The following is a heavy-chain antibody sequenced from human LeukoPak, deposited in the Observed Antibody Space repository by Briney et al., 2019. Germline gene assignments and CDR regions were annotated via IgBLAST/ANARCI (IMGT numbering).Heavy chain of an antibody. CDR3: ARDKNNWNDGGDAFDI. J-gene: IGHJ3*02. D-gene: IGHD1-20*01. Sequence: GGSPRLSCAASGFTFSSYSMNWVRQAPGKGLEWVSSISSSSSYIYYADSVKGRFTISRDNAKNSLYLQMNSLRAEDTAVYYCARDKNNWNDGGDAFDIWGQGTMVTVSS. V-gene: IGHV3-21*01. CDR1: GFTFSSYS. CDR2: ISSSSSYI.